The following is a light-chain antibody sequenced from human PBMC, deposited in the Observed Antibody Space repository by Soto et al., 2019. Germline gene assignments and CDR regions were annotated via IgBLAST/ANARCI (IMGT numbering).Light chain of an antibody. CDR2: GAS. J-gene: IGKJ2*01. CDR1: QIITSNQ. CDR3: QQYGTSPYT. Sequence: DIVLTQSPGTLSFSPGDRATLSCRASQIITSNQLAWYQHRPGQAPRLLIYGASSRAAGIPDRFTGSGSETDFTLTIKRLEPEDFAVYYCQQYGTSPYTFGQGARLDFK. V-gene: IGKV3-20*01.